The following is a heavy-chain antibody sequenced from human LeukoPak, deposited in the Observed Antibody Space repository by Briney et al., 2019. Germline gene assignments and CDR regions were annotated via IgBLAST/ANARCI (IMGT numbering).Heavy chain of an antibody. CDR2: IKEDGSEK. CDR3: ARDLPSEEYYYYYMDV. CDR1: GFTFSNYW. V-gene: IGHV3-7*01. Sequence: GGSLRLSCAASGFTFSNYWMTWVRLAPGKGLEWVANIKEDGSEKKYVESVKGRFTISRDNAKNSLYLQMNSLRAEDTAVYYCARDLPSEEYYYYYMDVWGKGTTVTISS. J-gene: IGHJ6*03.